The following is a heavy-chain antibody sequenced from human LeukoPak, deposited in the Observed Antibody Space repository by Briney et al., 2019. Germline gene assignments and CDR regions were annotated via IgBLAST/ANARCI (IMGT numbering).Heavy chain of an antibody. Sequence: ASVKVSCKASGGTFSSYAISWVRQAPGQGLEWMGGIIPIFGTANYAQKFQGRVTITADESTSTAYMELSSLRSEDTAVYYCARARGYHDSSGYYFDYWGQGTLVTVSS. CDR3: ARARGYHDSSGYYFDY. CDR2: IIPIFGTA. J-gene: IGHJ4*02. V-gene: IGHV1-69*01. CDR1: GGTFSSYA. D-gene: IGHD3-22*01.